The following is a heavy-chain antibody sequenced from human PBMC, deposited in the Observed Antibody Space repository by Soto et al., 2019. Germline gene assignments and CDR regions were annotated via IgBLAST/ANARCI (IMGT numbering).Heavy chain of an antibody. Sequence: GGSLRLSCAASGFTFSDYWMHWVRQAPGKGLVWVSRINSNGRTISYADSVKGRFTISRDNAKNTVYLQMNSLRAEDTAVYYCAKSMVTYYYYYGMDVWGQGTTVTVSS. V-gene: IGHV3-74*01. CDR2: INSNGRTI. D-gene: IGHD2-8*01. CDR1: GFTFSDYW. J-gene: IGHJ6*02. CDR3: AKSMVTYYYYYGMDV.